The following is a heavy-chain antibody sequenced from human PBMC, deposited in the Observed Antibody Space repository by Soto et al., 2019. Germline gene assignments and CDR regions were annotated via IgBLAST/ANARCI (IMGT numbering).Heavy chain of an antibody. CDR2: IWYDGSNK. CDR1: GFTFSSYG. Sequence: PGGSLRLSCAASGFTFSSYGMHWVRQAPGKGREWVAVIWYDGSNKYYADSVKGRFTISRDNSKNTLYLQMNSLRAEDTAVYYCARDGDYYDSSGYHEYFQHWGQGT. V-gene: IGHV3-33*01. D-gene: IGHD3-22*01. J-gene: IGHJ1*01. CDR3: ARDGDYYDSSGYHEYFQH.